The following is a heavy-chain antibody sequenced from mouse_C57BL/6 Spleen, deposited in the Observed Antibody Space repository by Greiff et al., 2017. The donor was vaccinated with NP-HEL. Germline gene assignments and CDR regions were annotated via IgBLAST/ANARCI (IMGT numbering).Heavy chain of an antibody. V-gene: IGHV1-55*01. CDR2: IYPGSGST. J-gene: IGHJ2*01. D-gene: IGHD2-5*01. CDR3: ARWGGYSNYADY. CDR1: GYTFTSYW. Sequence: QVQLQQPGAELVKPGASVKMSCKASGYTFTSYWITWVKQRPGQGLEWIGDIYPGSGSTNYNEKFKSKATLTVDTSSSTAYMQLSSLTSEDSAVYYCARWGGYSNYADYWGQGTTLTVSS.